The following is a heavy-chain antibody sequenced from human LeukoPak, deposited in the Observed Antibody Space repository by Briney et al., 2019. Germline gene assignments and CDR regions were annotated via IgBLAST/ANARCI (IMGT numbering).Heavy chain of an antibody. D-gene: IGHD2-2*01. V-gene: IGHV1-8*02. J-gene: IGHJ4*02. Sequence: ASVKVSCKASGYTFTGYYMHWVRQATGQGLEWMGWMNPNSGNTGYAQKFQGRVTMTRNTSISTAYMELSSLRSEDTAVYYCARGVVPAANDYWGQGTLVTVSS. CDR3: ARGVVPAANDY. CDR2: MNPNSGNT. CDR1: GYTFTGYY.